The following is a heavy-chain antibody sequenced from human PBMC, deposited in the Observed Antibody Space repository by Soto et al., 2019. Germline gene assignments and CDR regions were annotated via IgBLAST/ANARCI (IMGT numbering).Heavy chain of an antibody. CDR3: ATGVIWIGYFTVDS. CDR2: FIPVDRTL. CDR1: GGSFGNSA. Sequence: QVQLVQSGAEVKKPGSSVKVSCKASGGSFGNSAINWVRQTPGQGLEWLGGFIPVDRTLNYAQKFQGRVTITAEESTGTAYMTLSSLASDDTAGYYCATGVIWIGYFTVDSWGQGTRVTVSS. V-gene: IGHV1-69*01. D-gene: IGHD3-3*01. J-gene: IGHJ4*02.